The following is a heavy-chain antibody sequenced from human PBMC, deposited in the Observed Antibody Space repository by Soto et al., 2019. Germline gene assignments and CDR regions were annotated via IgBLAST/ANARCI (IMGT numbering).Heavy chain of an antibody. CDR2: ISYDGTNR. CDR3: ASEQLAVLRSVLDY. D-gene: IGHD1-1*01. Sequence: QVHLVESGGGVVQPGRSLRLSCAASGFTFSSYGMHWVRQAPGKGLEWVALISYDGTNRYYADSVKGRFTISRDNSKSTLYLQMNSLRPEDTALYYCASEQLAVLRSVLDYWGQGTLVTVSS. CDR1: GFTFSSYG. J-gene: IGHJ4*02. V-gene: IGHV3-30*03.